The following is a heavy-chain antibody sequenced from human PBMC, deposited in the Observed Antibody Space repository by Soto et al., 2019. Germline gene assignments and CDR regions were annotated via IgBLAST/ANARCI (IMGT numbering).Heavy chain of an antibody. J-gene: IGHJ1*01. CDR1: GGSIDSSNW. CDR2: VYYNGDT. Sequence: QVQLQESGPGLVEPSGTLSLTCAVSGGSIDSSNWWSWVRQPPGKGLEWIGEVYYNGDTNYNPSFNSRVTVAADTSNNQFSLKLSFVTAADTAVSYGAKESLLLTGEISRFCQQWGQGTLVTVSS. V-gene: IGHV4-4*02. D-gene: IGHD3-16*01. CDR3: AKESLLLTGEISRFCQQ.